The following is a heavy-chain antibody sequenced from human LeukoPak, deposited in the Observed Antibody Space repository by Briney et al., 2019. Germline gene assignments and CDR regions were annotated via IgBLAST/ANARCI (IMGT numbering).Heavy chain of an antibody. CDR1: GYTFTNYY. D-gene: IGHD6-19*01. V-gene: IGHV1-46*01. CDR2: INPSGGNT. CDR3: ARDQSKMGSGFYGDDAFEI. J-gene: IGHJ3*02. Sequence: GASVKVSCKASGYTFTNYYMHWGRQAPGQGLEWMGIINPSGGNTNYAQKFQGRVTMTSDTSRSTVYMELSSLRSEDTAVYYCARDQSKMGSGFYGDDAFEIWGQRTMVTVSS.